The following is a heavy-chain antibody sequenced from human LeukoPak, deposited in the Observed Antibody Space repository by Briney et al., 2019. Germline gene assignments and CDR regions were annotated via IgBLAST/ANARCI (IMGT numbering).Heavy chain of an antibody. CDR3: AREAVRTHPDGIAARQRPYYFDY. Sequence: GESLKISCKGSGYSSTNYWIGWVRQLPGKGLEWMGIFYPGDSDTRYSPSFQGQVTISGDKSISTAYLQWSSLKASDTAMYYCAREAVRTHPDGIAARQRPYYFDYWGQGTLVTVSS. D-gene: IGHD6-6*01. CDR2: FYPGDSDT. J-gene: IGHJ4*02. CDR1: GYSSTNYW. V-gene: IGHV5-51*01.